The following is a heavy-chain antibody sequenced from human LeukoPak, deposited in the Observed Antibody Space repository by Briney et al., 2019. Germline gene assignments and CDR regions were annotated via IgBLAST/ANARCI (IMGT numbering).Heavy chain of an antibody. Sequence: GGSLRLSCATSGFTVSSYWMHWVRQAPGKGLVWLSRMNIDGSSVAYADSAKGRFTISRDNAKDSLYLQMNSLRAEDTAVYYCASGVQGTSWIVNWGRGTLVTVSS. J-gene: IGHJ4*01. CDR1: GFTVSSYW. CDR3: ASGVQGTSWIVN. CDR2: MNIDGSSV. D-gene: IGHD2-15*01. V-gene: IGHV3-74*01.